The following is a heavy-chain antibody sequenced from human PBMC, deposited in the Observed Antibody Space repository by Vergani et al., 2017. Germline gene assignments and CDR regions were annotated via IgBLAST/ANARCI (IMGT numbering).Heavy chain of an antibody. J-gene: IGHJ6*03. CDR3: ARGGSIAAPSYLYYFYMDV. CDR2: INGYDGKT. CDR1: GYSLNSYG. D-gene: IGHD6-6*01. V-gene: IGHV1-18*01. Sequence: QVQLVQSGAEMKKPGASVNVFRKTSGYSLNSYGINWVRQAPGQGLEWLGWINGYDGKTKYVEKLQGRITVTIDTSTNSAYMELRGLRSDYTAVYYCARGGSIAAPSYLYYFYMDVWVKGTSVTVSS.